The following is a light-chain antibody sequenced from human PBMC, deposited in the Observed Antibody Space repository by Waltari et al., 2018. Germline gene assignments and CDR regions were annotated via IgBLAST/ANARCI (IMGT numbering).Light chain of an antibody. J-gene: IGKJ4*01. Sequence: DIQMTQSPSTLSASVGDRLTLTCRASQGISGWLAWYQQKPGKAPNLLIYKASSLESGVPSRFSGSGSGTEFTLTISSLQPDDFATFYCQQHNTYPLTFGGGTKVEIK. CDR2: KAS. CDR1: QGISGW. V-gene: IGKV1-5*03. CDR3: QQHNTYPLT.